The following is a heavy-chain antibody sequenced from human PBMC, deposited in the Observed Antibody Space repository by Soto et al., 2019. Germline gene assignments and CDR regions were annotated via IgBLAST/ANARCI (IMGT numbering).Heavy chain of an antibody. V-gene: IGHV3-7*03. D-gene: IGHD1-26*01. CDR1: GLTFSSYW. CDR3: ASGGIVGGTGPPFDY. J-gene: IGHJ4*02. CDR2: IKQDGSEK. Sequence: GGSVRLSCAASGLTFSSYWMSWVRQAPGKGLEWVANIKQDGSEKYYVDSVKGRFTISRDNAKNPLYLQMNSLRAEDTAVYYCASGGIVGGTGPPFDYRGPGPLVTVSS.